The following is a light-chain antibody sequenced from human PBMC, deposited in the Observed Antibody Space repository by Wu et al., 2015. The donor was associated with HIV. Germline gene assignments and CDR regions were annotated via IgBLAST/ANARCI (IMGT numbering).Light chain of an antibody. CDR1: ESVSDN. CDR3: QQYGTSPWT. V-gene: IGKV3D-15*02. J-gene: IGKJ1*01. Sequence: EIVMTQSPATLSVSPGERVSLSCRASESVSDNLAWFQQKPGQAPRLLIYGASTRANGVPVRFSGSESGAEFTLTISSLQSEDFAVYYCQQYGTSPWTFGQGTKVEIK. CDR2: GAS.